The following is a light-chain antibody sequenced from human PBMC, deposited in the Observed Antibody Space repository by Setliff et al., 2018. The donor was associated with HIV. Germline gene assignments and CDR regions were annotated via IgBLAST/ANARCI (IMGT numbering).Light chain of an antibody. Sequence: DVQIIQSPSTLSASVGDRVTITCRTGQSISDWLAWYQKKPGRAPLLLMYKASTLESGVPSRFSGSGSGTEFSLTISSLQPDDFATYYCQEYYSNSATFGQGTKVDIK. CDR1: QSISDW. CDR2: KAS. V-gene: IGKV1-5*03. J-gene: IGKJ2*01. CDR3: QEYYSNSAT.